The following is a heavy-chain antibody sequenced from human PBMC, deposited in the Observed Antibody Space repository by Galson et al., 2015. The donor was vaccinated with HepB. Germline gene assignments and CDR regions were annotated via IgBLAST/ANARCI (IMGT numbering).Heavy chain of an antibody. D-gene: IGHD2-15*01. CDR1: GVSVSSASYY. CDR3: AIDCRNGGCSGLGHYYGMDV. Sequence: ETLSLTCSVSGVSVSSASYYWSWTRQPPGKGLEWIGEIYYSGATNYNPSLKSRVTTSVDRSRNQFSLRLSSVTAADTAVYYCAIDCRNGGCSGLGHYYGMDVWGQGTTVTVSS. V-gene: IGHV4-61*01. J-gene: IGHJ6*02. CDR2: IYYSGAT.